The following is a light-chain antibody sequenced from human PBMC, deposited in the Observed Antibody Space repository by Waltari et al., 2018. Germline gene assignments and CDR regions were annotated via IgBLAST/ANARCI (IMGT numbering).Light chain of an antibody. CDR2: EDN. J-gene: IGLJ1*01. Sequence: SDELTQPPSVSVSPGQTARLTCSGDALPKKYAHWYQQKSGQAPVVVIYEDNKRPSEIPERYSGSSSGTMATLTISGAQVEDEADYYCYSTDSSGLGVFGTGTKVTVL. CDR1: ALPKKY. V-gene: IGLV3-10*01. CDR3: YSTDSSGLGV.